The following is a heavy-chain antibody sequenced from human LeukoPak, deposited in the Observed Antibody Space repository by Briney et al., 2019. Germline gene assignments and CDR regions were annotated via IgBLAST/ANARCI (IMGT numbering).Heavy chain of an antibody. J-gene: IGHJ4*02. Sequence: PSETLSLTCAVSGGSISSGDYLWSWVRQPPGKGLEWIGEINHSGSTNYNPSLKSRVTISVDTSKNQFSLKLSSVTAADTAVYYCARGRDGDYSYYFDYWGQGTLVTVSS. CDR1: GGSISSGDYL. CDR2: INHSGST. D-gene: IGHD4-17*01. CDR3: ARGRDGDYSYYFDY. V-gene: IGHV4-34*01.